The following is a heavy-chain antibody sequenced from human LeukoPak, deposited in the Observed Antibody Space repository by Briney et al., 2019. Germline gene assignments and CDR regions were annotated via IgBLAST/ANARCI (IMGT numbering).Heavy chain of an antibody. Sequence: ASVNVSCKTSLYTFTRYYMHWVRQAPGEAREGIGLDNPSSATTAYTQKFQGRVTMTRDASTRTVYMALSRLTSQDTAVSYCARARGLLYGSSGCLDSWGQGTLVTVSS. CDR3: ARARGLLYGSSGCLDS. V-gene: IGHV1-46*01. D-gene: IGHD6-19*01. CDR2: DNPSSATT. CDR1: LYTFTRYY. J-gene: IGHJ4*02.